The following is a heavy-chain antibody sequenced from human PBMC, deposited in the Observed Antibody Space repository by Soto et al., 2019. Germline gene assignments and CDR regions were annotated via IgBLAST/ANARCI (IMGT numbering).Heavy chain of an antibody. CDR1: GYTFTTYA. D-gene: IGHD3-22*01. CDR3: ARDRYYYDSSGYGRYFDL. V-gene: IGHV1-18*01. CDR2: INTYNGNT. Sequence: QVQLVQSGAEVKKPGASVKVSCKTSGYTFTTYAINWVRQAPGQGLEWLGWINTYNGNTNYAQKLQDRVTMTTDTPTSTAYLELRSLSSDDTAVYYCARDRYYYDSSGYGRYFDLWGRGTLVTVSS. J-gene: IGHJ2*01.